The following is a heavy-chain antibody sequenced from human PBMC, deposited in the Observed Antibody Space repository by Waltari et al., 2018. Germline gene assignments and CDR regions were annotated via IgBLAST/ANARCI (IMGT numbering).Heavy chain of an antibody. CDR2: ISGGGIKT. J-gene: IGHJ4*02. CDR1: GFTVSTYA. CDR3: ARVHSLGQYDSNGQESNFDH. D-gene: IGHD3-16*01. Sequence: EVQLLESGGGLVQRGGSLRLYCLASGFTVSTYAMTWVRQGPGKGLAWVSAISGGGIKTYYADTVKGRFTISRDNSKNTLYLQMNSLRAEDTAVYSCARVHSLGQYDSNGQESNFDHWGQGALVTVSS. V-gene: IGHV3-23*01.